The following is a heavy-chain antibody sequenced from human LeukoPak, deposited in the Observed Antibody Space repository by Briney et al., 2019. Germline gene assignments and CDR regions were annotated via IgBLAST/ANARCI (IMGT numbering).Heavy chain of an antibody. J-gene: IGHJ4*02. V-gene: IGHV4-39*07. CDR1: GGSISSSSYY. D-gene: IGHD6-6*01. CDR3: ARIAYSSSTDY. Sequence: SETLSLTCTVSGGSISSSSYYWGWFRQPPGKGLEWIGSIYYSGRTYYKPSLKSRVTISVDTSKNQFSLKLSSVTAADTAVYYCARIAYSSSTDYWGQGTLVTVSS. CDR2: IYYSGRT.